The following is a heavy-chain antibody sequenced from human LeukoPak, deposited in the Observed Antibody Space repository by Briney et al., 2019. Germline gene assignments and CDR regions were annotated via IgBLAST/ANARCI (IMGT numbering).Heavy chain of an antibody. J-gene: IGHJ5*02. Sequence: GASVKVSCKASGYTFTSYGISWVRQAPGQGLEWMGWISAYNGNTNYAQKLQGRVTMTTDTSTSTAYMELRSLRSDDTAVYYCARSITTFGVVGYSSSSDWFDPWGQGTLVSVSS. CDR1: GYTFTSYG. V-gene: IGHV1-18*01. D-gene: IGHD3-3*01. CDR3: ARSITTFGVVGYSSSSDWFDP. CDR2: ISAYNGNT.